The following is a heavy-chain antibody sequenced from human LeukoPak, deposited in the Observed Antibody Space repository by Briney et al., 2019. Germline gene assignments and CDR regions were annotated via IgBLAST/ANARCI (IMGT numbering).Heavy chain of an antibody. V-gene: IGHV5-51*01. D-gene: IGHD2-21*02. CDR1: GQRITSYW. CDR2: IYTGDSDT. CDR3: SRHEGYCCGDCYPEYYFDY. J-gene: IGHJ4*02. Sequence: GESLKISCKGSGQRITSYWIGWGGHMPAKGLEWMGIIYTGDSDTRYNASFQGRVTISADKSISTAYLQWRSLKTSDAATDYCSRHEGYCCGDCYPEYYFDYWGQGTLVTVSS.